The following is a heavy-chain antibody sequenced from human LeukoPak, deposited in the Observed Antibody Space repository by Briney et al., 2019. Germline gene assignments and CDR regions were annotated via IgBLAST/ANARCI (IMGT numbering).Heavy chain of an antibody. D-gene: IGHD6-19*01. CDR3: ARVKGAVAVYFDY. Sequence: GGSLRLSCAASGFTVSSNYMSWVRQAPGKGLEWVSVIYSGGSTYYADSVKGRFTISRDNSKNTLYLQMNSLRAEDTAVYYCARVKGAVAVYFDYWGQGTLVTVSS. J-gene: IGHJ4*02. CDR1: GFTVSSNY. CDR2: IYSGGST. V-gene: IGHV3-53*01.